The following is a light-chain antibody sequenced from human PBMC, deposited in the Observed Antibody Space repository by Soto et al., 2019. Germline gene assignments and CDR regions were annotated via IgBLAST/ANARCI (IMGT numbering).Light chain of an antibody. CDR1: LSVSVY. Sequence: VVLTQSPATLSLSPGERATLSCRTSLSVSVYLDWYQQKPGQAPRLLISDASNRATGIPARFSGSGSGTDFTLTISSLEPEDFAIYYCQQRNYWQVTFGQGTRLEIK. CDR3: QQRNYWQVT. J-gene: IGKJ5*01. V-gene: IGKV3-11*01. CDR2: DAS.